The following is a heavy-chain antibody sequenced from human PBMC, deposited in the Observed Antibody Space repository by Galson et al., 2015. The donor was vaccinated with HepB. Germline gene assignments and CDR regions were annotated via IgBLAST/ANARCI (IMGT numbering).Heavy chain of an antibody. Sequence: SLRLSCAASGFTFSTYSLNWVRQAPGKGLEWLSYISSSGSTIYYADSVKGRFTISRDKAKNSLYLQMNSLRDEDTAVYYCARDSYGNSAFDYWGQGTLVTVSS. V-gene: IGHV3-48*02. D-gene: IGHD4-11*01. CDR2: ISSSGSTI. CDR3: ARDSYGNSAFDY. CDR1: GFTFSTYS. J-gene: IGHJ4*02.